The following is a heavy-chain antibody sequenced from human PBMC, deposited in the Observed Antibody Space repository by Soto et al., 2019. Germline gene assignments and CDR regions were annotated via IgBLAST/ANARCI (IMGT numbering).Heavy chain of an antibody. Sequence: EVQLVESGGGLVQPGGSLRLSCAASGFTFSSYWMHWVRQAPGKGLVWVSRINSDGSSTSYADSVKGRFTISSDNAKNTLYLQMNSLRAEDTAVYYCARDGGYYGSGPYGMDVWGQGTTVTVSS. V-gene: IGHV3-74*01. CDR2: INSDGSST. CDR3: ARDGGYYGSGPYGMDV. J-gene: IGHJ6*02. D-gene: IGHD3-10*01. CDR1: GFTFSSYW.